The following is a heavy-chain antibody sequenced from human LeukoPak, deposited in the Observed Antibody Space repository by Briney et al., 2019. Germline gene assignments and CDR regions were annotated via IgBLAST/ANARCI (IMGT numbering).Heavy chain of an antibody. CDR2: IYSGGST. CDR1: GFTVSSNY. Sequence: GGSLRLSCAASGFTVSSNYMSWVRQAPGKGLEWVSVIYSGGSTYYADSVKGRFTISRDNSKNTLYLQMNSLRAEGTAVYYCARDRDCSGGNCDGAEYFQHWGQGTLVTVSS. J-gene: IGHJ1*01. CDR3: ARDRDCSGGNCDGAEYFQH. D-gene: IGHD2-15*01. V-gene: IGHV3-66*01.